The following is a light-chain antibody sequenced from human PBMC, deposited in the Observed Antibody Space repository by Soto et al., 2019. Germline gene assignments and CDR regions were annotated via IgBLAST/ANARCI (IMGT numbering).Light chain of an antibody. V-gene: IGKV3-11*01. J-gene: IGKJ4*01. CDR1: QSVSSY. Sequence: EIVLTQSPATLSLSPGERATLSCRASQSVSSYLAWYQQKPGQAPSRVIYDASNRATGIPARFSGSWFGTSLPFPISSLGPENFAIYYWQHRSNWPLTFGGGTKVDIK. CDR2: DAS. CDR3: QHRSNWPLT.